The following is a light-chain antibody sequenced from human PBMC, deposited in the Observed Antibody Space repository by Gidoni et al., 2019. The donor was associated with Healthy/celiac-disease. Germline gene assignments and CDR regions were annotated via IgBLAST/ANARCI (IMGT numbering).Light chain of an antibody. CDR1: QSVSSSY. Sequence: IVLTQPPGTLSLSPGARATLSCRASQSVSSSYLAWYQQKPGQAPRLRIFGASNRATGIPDRFSGSGCGTDFTLTICRLGPEDFAVYYCRQYGSSPWTFGQGTRVEIK. J-gene: IGKJ1*01. CDR2: GAS. CDR3: RQYGSSPWT. V-gene: IGKV3-20*01.